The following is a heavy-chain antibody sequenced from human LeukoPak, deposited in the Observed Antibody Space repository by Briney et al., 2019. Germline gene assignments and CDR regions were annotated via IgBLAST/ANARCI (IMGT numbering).Heavy chain of an antibody. CDR1: GGSISSYY. V-gene: IGHV4-59*01. CDR3: ARDQTYYYDSSGLDAFDI. Sequence: PSETLSLTCTVSGGSISSYYWSWIRPPPGKGLEWIGYIYYSGSTNYNPSLKSRVTISVDTSKNQFSLKLSSVTAADTAVYYCARDQTYYYDSSGLDAFDIWGQGTMVTVSS. CDR2: IYYSGST. J-gene: IGHJ3*02. D-gene: IGHD3-22*01.